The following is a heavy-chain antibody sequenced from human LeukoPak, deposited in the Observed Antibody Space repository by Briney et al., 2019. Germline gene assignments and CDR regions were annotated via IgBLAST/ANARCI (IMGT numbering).Heavy chain of an antibody. D-gene: IGHD4-23*01. V-gene: IGHV4-39*01. CDR3: ATTVVKRYFDL. J-gene: IGHJ2*01. CDR2: IYYSGST. CDR1: GGSTSSSSYY. Sequence: SETLSLTCTVSGGSTSSSSYYWGWIRQPPGKGLEWIGSIYYSGSTYYNPSLKSRVTISVDTSKNQFSLKLSSVTAADTAVYYCATTVVKRYFDLWGRGTLVTVSS.